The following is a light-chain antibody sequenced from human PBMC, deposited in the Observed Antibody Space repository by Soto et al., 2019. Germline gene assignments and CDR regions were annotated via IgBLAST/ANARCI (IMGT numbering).Light chain of an antibody. CDR1: QSVSSSY. V-gene: IGKV3-20*01. CDR2: GAS. J-gene: IGKJ3*01. Sequence: EIVLTQSPGTLSLSPGERATLSCRASQSVSSSYLAWYQQKPGQAPRLLIYGASSRATGIPDSFSGSGSGTDFTLTISRLEPEDLAVYYCQQYGSSLFTFGPGTKVDIK. CDR3: QQYGSSLFT.